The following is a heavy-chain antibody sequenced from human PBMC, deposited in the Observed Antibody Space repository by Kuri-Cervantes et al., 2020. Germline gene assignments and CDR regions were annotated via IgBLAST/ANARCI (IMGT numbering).Heavy chain of an antibody. CDR3: ARDSSSWYIIGYFQH. V-gene: IGHV1-3*01. J-gene: IGHJ1*01. CDR2: INAGNGNT. Sequence: ASVKVSCKASGYTFTSYAMHWVRQAPGQRLEWMGWINAGNGNTKYSQKFQGRVTITRDTSASTAYIELSSLRSEDTAVYYCARDSSSWYIIGYFQHWGQGTLVTVSS. D-gene: IGHD6-13*01. CDR1: GYTFTSYA.